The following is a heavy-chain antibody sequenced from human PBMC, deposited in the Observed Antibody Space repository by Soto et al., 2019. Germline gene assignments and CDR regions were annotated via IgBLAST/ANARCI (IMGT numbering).Heavy chain of an antibody. CDR1: GFTFSSYA. J-gene: IGHJ1*01. D-gene: IGHD3-22*01. CDR3: AKAIWYYYDSSGYPGYFQH. CDR2: ISGSGGST. Sequence: GGSLRLSCAASGFTFSSYAMSWVRQAPGKGLEWVSAISGSGGSTYYADSVKGRFTISRGNSKNTLYLQMNSLRAEDTAVYYCAKAIWYYYDSSGYPGYFQHWGQGTLVTVSS. V-gene: IGHV3-23*01.